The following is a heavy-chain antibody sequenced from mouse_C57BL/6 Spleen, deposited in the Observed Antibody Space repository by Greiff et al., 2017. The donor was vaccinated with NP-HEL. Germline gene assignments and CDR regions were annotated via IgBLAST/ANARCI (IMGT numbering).Heavy chain of an antibody. CDR1: GFTFTDYY. CDR2: IRNKANGYTT. V-gene: IGHV7-3*01. CDR3: ARYKDYDYIDY. J-gene: IGHJ2*01. D-gene: IGHD2-4*01. Sequence: EVHLVESGGGLVQPGGSLSLSCAASGFTFTDYYMSWVRQPPGKALEWLGFIRNKANGYTTEYSASVKGRFTISRDNSQSILYLQMNALRAEDSATYYCARYKDYDYIDYWGQGTTLTVSS.